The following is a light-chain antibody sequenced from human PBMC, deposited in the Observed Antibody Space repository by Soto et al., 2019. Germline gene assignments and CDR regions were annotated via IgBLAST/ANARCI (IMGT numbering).Light chain of an antibody. V-gene: IGKV2-30*01. Sequence: DVVMTQSPLSLPVTLGQPASISCRSSQSLVYSDGNTYLNWFHQRPGQSPRCLIFKISNQDSGVTDRFSGGRSGTDFTLKISRGGAEDVGVYYCMQGTRWPRTFGQGTKVEIK. J-gene: IGKJ1*01. CDR3: MQGTRWPRT. CDR1: QSLVYSDGNTY. CDR2: KIS.